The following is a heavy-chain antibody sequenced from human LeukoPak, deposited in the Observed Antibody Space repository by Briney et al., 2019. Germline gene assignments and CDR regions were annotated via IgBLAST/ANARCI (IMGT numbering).Heavy chain of an antibody. CDR2: ISASGGST. Sequence: GGSLRLSCAATGFTFSSYAMSWVRQAPGKGLEWVSAISASGGSTHYADSVKGRFTISRDNSKNTLFLQMNSLRAEDTAVYYCAKADGSWTYDPWGQGTLVTVSS. D-gene: IGHD5-24*01. CDR3: AKADGSWTYDP. J-gene: IGHJ5*02. CDR1: GFTFSSYA. V-gene: IGHV3-23*01.